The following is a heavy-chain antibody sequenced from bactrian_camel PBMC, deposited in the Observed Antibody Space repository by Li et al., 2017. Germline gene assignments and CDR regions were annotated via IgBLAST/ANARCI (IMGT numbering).Heavy chain of an antibody. J-gene: IGHJ6*01. CDR2: IGRDGFT. V-gene: IGHV3S53*01. D-gene: IGHD1*01. Sequence: HVQLVESGGGSVQAGGSLRLSCAVSGYTLTRICMGWFRQAPGKEREGVAAIGRDGFTTYAGSVKGRFTISRDNAKNTMYLQMNSLKPEDTAVYYCVRDVGRYGLPWGQGTQVTVS. CDR1: GYTLTRIC. CDR3: VRDVGRYGLP.